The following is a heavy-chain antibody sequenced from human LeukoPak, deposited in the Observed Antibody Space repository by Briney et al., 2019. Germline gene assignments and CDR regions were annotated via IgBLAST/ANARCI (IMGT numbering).Heavy chain of an antibody. CDR2: ISGSGGST. V-gene: IGHV3-23*01. D-gene: IGHD3-16*02. CDR1: RFTFSSYA. CDR3: ARDPTTIRLGELSFDY. J-gene: IGHJ4*02. Sequence: GGSLRLSCAASRFTFSSYAMSWVRQAPGKGLEWVSAISGSGGSTYYADSVKGRFTISRDNSKNTLYLQMNSLRAEDTAVYYCARDPTTIRLGELSFDYWGQGTLVTVSS.